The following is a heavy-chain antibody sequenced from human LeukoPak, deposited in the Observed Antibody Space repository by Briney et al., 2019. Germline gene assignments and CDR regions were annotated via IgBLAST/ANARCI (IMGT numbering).Heavy chain of an antibody. CDR3: ARRPASRGYSYDY. D-gene: IGHD2-15*01. V-gene: IGHV4-39*02. Sequence: SETLSLTCTVSGGSITSSSDYWGWIHQPPGKGLEWLGSISYSGSTYYNPSLKSRVTIFVDTSKNHFSLKLSSVTAADTAVYYCARRPASRGYSYDYWGQGTLATVSS. J-gene: IGHJ4*02. CDR2: ISYSGST. CDR1: GGSITSSSDY.